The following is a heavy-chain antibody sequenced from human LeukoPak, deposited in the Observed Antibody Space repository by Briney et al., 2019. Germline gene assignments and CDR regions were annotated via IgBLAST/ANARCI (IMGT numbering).Heavy chain of an antibody. V-gene: IGHV4-4*02. CDR2: IYHSGST. CDR1: GGSISSSNW. D-gene: IGHD3-22*01. J-gene: IGHJ4*02. CDR3: ARVYYDSSGYSDYFDY. Sequence: PSGTLSLTCAVSGGSISSSNWRNWVRQPPGKGLEWIGEIYHSGSTNYNPSLKSRVTISVDKSKNQFSLKLSSVTAADTAVYYCARVYYDSSGYSDYFDYWGQGTLVTVSS.